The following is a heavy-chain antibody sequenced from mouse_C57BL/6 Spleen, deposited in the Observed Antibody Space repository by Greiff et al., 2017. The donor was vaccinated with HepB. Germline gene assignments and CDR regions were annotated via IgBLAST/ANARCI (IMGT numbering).Heavy chain of an antibody. CDR3: ARSGDYYGSFDY. V-gene: IGHV1-80*01. CDR2: IYPGDGDT. CDR1: GYAFSSYW. Sequence: QVHVKQSGAELVKPGASVKISCKASGYAFSSYWMNWVKQRPGKGLEWIGQIYPGDGDTNYNGKFKGKATLTADKSSSTAYMQLSSLTSEDSAVYFCARSGDYYGSFDYWGQGTTLTVSS. D-gene: IGHD1-1*01. J-gene: IGHJ2*01.